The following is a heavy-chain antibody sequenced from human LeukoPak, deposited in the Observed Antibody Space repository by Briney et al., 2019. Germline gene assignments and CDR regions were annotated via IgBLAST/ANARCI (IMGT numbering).Heavy chain of an antibody. D-gene: IGHD2-21*02. CDR2: INPNSGGT. CDR3: ARRSLKGIVVVTATTMDV. V-gene: IGHV1-2*02. Sequence: ASVKVSCKASGYTFTGYYMHWVRQAPGQGLEWMGWINPNSGGTNYAQKFQGRVTLTRDTSISTAYMELSRLRSDDTAVYYCARRSLKGIVVVTATTMDVWGKGTTVTVSS. J-gene: IGHJ6*03. CDR1: GYTFTGYY.